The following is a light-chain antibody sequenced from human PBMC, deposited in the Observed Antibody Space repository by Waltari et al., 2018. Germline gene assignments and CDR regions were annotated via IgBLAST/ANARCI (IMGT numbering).Light chain of an antibody. CDR3: QQYGSSPGYT. CDR1: QSVTSSF. V-gene: IGKV3-20*01. Sequence: EIVLTQSPGTLSLSPGERATLSCRASQSVTSSFLAWYQQKPGQAPRLRIYGASSRATGIPDRFSGSGSGTDFTLTISRLEPEDFAVYFCQQYGSSPGYTFGQGTKLEIK. CDR2: GAS. J-gene: IGKJ2*01.